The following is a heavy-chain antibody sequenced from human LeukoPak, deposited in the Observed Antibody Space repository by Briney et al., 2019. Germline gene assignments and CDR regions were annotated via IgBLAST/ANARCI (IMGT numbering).Heavy chain of an antibody. CDR2: IGIDSGNT. CDR1: GFTFSDYS. J-gene: IGHJ4*02. V-gene: IGHV3-48*01. CDR3: ARDYKYAFDN. D-gene: IGHD5-24*01. Sequence: GGSLRLSCAASGFTFSDYSRNWVRQAPGKGLEWISYIGIDSGNTNYADSVKGRFTISGDKAKNSLYLQMNCLRVEDTAVYYCARDYKYAFDNWGQGTLVTVSS.